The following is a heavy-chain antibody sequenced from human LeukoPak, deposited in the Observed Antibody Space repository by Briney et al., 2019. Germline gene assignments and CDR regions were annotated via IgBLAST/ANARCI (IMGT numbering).Heavy chain of an antibody. CDR2: ISYDGSNK. CDR3: ARDARDFWSGSYNWFDP. CDR1: GYTFISHA. V-gene: IGHV3-30-3*01. Sequence: SCKASGYTFISHAMHWVRQAPGRGLEWVAVISYDGSNKFYADSVKGRFTISRDNSKNTLYLQMNSLRAEDTAVYYCARDARDFWSGSYNWFDPWGQGTLVTVSS. J-gene: IGHJ5*02. D-gene: IGHD3-3*01.